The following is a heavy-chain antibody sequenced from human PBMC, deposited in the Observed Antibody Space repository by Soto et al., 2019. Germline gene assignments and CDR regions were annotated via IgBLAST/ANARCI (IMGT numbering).Heavy chain of an antibody. CDR3: ARVLVFYSSGETNWFDP. Sequence: GGSLRLSCAASGFTFSSYSMNWVRQAPGKGLEWVSSISSSSSYIYYADSVKGRFTISRDNAKNSLYLQMNSLRAEDTAVYYCARVLVFYSSGETNWFDPWGQGTLVTVSS. CDR2: ISSSSSYI. J-gene: IGHJ5*02. V-gene: IGHV3-21*01. D-gene: IGHD6-19*01. CDR1: GFTFSSYS.